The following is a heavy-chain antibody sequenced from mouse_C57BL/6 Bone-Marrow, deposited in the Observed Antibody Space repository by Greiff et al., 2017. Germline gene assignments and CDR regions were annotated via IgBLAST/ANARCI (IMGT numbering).Heavy chain of an antibody. Sequence: EVKVVESGGGLVQPGGSLSLSCAASGFTFTDYYMSWVRQPPGKALEWLGFIRNKANGYTTEYSASVKGRFTISRDNSQSILYLQMNALRAEDSATYYCARYTKHRYYYAMDYWGQGTSVTVSA. V-gene: IGHV7-3*01. CDR1: GFTFTDYY. J-gene: IGHJ4*01. CDR2: IRNKANGYTT. CDR3: ARYTKHRYYYAMDY.